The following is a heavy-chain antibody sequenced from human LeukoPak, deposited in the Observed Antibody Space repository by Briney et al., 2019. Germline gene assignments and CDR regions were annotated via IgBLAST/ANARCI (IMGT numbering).Heavy chain of an antibody. V-gene: IGHV1-3*01. J-gene: IGHJ6*02. CDR1: GYTFTSYA. CDR3: ATDREGDYGMDV. CDR2: INAGNGNT. D-gene: IGHD1-26*01. Sequence: ASVKVSCKASGYTFTSYAMHWVRQAPGQRLEWMGWINAGNGNTKYSQKFQGRVTITRDTSASTAYMELSSLRSEDTAVYYCATDREGDYGMDVWGQGTTVTVSS.